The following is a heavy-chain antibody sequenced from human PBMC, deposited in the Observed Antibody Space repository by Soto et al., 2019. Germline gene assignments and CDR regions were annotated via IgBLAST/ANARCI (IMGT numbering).Heavy chain of an antibody. CDR2: ISGNSGFT. V-gene: IGHV3-23*01. D-gene: IGHD2-21*02. J-gene: IGHJ5*02. Sequence: EVQLLESGGGLVQPGGSLRVSCVASGFTFDNYVMTWVRQAPGKGLEWVSAISGNSGFTWYADSVKGRFTLSRDNFKNTVSLEMNNLRDEDTAVYFCAKVDDSNKARSFDRWGQGPLVTVSS. CDR3: AKVDDSNKARSFDR. CDR1: GFTFDNYV.